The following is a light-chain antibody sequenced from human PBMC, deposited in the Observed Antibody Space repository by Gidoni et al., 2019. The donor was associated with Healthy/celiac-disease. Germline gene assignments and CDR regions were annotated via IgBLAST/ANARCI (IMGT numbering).Light chain of an antibody. J-gene: IGKJ1*01. CDR3: QQYYSYPPT. CDR1: LGISSY. CDR2: AAS. V-gene: IGKV1-8*01. Sequence: AIRMTQSPSSVSASTGDRVTITRRASLGISSYLAWYQQKPGTAPKLLIYAASTSQSGVPSRFSGSGSGTDFTLTISCLQAEDFATYYCQQYYSYPPTFGQGTKVEIK.